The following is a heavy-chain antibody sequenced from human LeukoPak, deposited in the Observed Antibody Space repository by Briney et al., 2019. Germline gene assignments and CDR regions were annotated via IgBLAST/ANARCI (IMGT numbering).Heavy chain of an antibody. Sequence: GASVKVSCKASGYTFTSYAMNWVRQAPGQGLEWMGWINTKTGSPTYAQDFTGRFVFSLDTSVSTTYLQISSLKAEDTAVFYCARDRAPLHADAFDVWGQGTMVTVSS. CDR3: ARDRAPLHADAFDV. J-gene: IGHJ3*01. V-gene: IGHV7-4-1*02. CDR1: GYTFTSYA. D-gene: IGHD4-11*01. CDR2: INTKTGSP.